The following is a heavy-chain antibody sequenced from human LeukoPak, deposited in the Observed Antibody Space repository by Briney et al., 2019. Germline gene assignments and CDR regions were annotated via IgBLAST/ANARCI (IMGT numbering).Heavy chain of an antibody. D-gene: IGHD3-10*01. CDR2: ISASGDNT. Sequence: GGSLRLSCAASGFTFSGSGMSWVRQALGKGLEWVSTISASGDNTYYADSVKGRFTISRDNSKKKLYLQMNSLRAEDTAVYYCAKGYYGSGTYGWFDPWGQGTLVTVSS. J-gene: IGHJ5*02. CDR1: GFTFSGSG. V-gene: IGHV3-23*01. CDR3: AKGYYGSGTYGWFDP.